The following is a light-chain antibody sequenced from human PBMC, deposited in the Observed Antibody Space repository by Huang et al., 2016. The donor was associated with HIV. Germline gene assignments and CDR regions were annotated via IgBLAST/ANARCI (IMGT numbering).Light chain of an antibody. Sequence: EIVLTQSPATLSLSPGERATLSGRASQSVSSYLAWYQTRPGQAPRLLIYDASNMATCIPARFSGSGSGTDFTLTISSLEPEDFAVYYCQQRSNWPPLTFGGGTKVEIK. V-gene: IGKV3-11*01. CDR1: QSVSSY. CDR3: QQRSNWPPLT. J-gene: IGKJ4*01. CDR2: DAS.